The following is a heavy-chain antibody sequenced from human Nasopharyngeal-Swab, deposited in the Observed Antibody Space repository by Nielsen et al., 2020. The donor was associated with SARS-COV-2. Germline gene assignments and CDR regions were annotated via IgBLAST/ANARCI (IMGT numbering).Heavy chain of an antibody. J-gene: IGHJ4*02. CDR1: GFTFSNYW. CDR2: IKQDGSEI. CDR3: ARLKYDFWNGPPEDY. D-gene: IGHD3-3*01. Sequence: GESLKISYAASGFTFSNYWMSWVRQAPGKGLEWVANIKQDGSEIYYVDSLKGRFTISRDNAKNSLYLQMNSLRAEDTAVYYCARLKYDFWNGPPEDYWGQGTLVTVSS. V-gene: IGHV3-7*01.